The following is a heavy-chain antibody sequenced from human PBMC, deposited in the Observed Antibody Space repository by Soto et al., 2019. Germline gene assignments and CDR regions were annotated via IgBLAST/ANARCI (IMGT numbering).Heavy chain of an antibody. CDR1: GGSISSGGYY. J-gene: IGHJ5*02. CDR3: ARGSFSSSSSWFDP. CDR2: IYYSGRR. D-gene: IGHD6-6*01. Sequence: QVQLQESGPGLVKPSQTLSLTCTVSGGSISSGGYYWSWIRQHPGKVLEWIGYIYYSGRRYYNPSLHSRFSIAVDTTENQFSLKLTSVTAADTSVYYCARGSFSSSSSWFDPWGRGTLVTVSS. V-gene: IGHV4-31*03.